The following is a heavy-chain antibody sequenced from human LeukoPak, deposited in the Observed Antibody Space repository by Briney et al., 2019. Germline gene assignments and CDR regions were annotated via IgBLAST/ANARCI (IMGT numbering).Heavy chain of an antibody. CDR1: GFTFSDYW. D-gene: IGHD6-13*01. J-gene: IGHJ4*01. CDR3: ARDGTAPGLYFDL. V-gene: IGHV3-7*01. CDR2: INQNGGEK. Sequence: GGSLRLSCAVSGFTFSDYWMNWVRQAPGKGLEWVASINQNGGEKYYVDSVKGRFTISRDNPRNSLYLQMSSLRAEDTAVYYCARDGTAPGLYFDLWGQGTLVTVSS.